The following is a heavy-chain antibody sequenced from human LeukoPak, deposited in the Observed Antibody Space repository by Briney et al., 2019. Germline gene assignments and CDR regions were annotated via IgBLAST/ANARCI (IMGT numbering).Heavy chain of an antibody. J-gene: IGHJ4*02. CDR2: MNPNSGNT. Sequence: GASVKVSCKASGYTFTSYGINLVRHPTGQGHEWMGWMNPNSGNTGYAQKFQGRVTMTRNTSISTAYMELSSLRSEDTAVYYCARVGVWFGELSYWGQGTLVTVSS. CDR3: ARVGVWFGELSY. V-gene: IGHV1-8*01. CDR1: GYTFTSYG. D-gene: IGHD3-10*01.